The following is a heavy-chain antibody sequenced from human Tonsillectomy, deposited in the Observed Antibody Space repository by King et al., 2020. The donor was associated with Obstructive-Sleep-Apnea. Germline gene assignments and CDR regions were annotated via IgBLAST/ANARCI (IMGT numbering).Heavy chain of an antibody. CDR2: IKTDGSST. V-gene: IGHV3-74*01. Sequence: VQLVESGGGLVQTGGSLRLFCSASGFTFSSYWMHWVRQAPGKGLVWVSRIKTDGSSTSYADSVKGRFTISRDNAKNTLYLQMNSLRVEDTAVYFCARDFMVRGGWGQGTLVTVSS. D-gene: IGHD3-10*01. CDR1: GFTFSSYW. CDR3: ARDFMVRGG. J-gene: IGHJ4*02.